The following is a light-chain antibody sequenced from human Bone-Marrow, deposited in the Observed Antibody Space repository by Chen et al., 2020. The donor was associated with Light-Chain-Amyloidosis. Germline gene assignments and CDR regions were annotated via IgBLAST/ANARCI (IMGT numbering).Light chain of an antibody. Sequence: QSALPQPASVSGSPGPPFTISCTGTSSDVGGANHVSWYQQHPDKAPKLMIYEVTNRPSWVPDRFSGSKSDNTASLTISGLQTEDEADYFCSSYTITNTLVFGSGTRVTVL. CDR1: SSDVGGANH. V-gene: IGLV2-14*01. J-gene: IGLJ1*01. CDR3: SSYTITNTLV. CDR2: EVT.